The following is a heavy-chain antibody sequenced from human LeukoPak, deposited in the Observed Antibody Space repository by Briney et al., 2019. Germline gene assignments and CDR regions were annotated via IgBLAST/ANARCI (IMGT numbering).Heavy chain of an antibody. CDR2: IYYSGST. D-gene: IGHD3-22*01. J-gene: IGHJ4*02. CDR1: GGSISSSSYY. CDR3: ARISVGWELRYSSGYYYPDY. V-gene: IGHV4-39*01. Sequence: PSETLSLTCTISGGSISSSSYYWGWIRQPPGKGLEWIGSIYYSGSTYYNPSLKSRVTISVDTSKNQFSLKLSSVTAADTAVYYCARISVGWELRYSSGYYYPDYWGQGTLVTVSS.